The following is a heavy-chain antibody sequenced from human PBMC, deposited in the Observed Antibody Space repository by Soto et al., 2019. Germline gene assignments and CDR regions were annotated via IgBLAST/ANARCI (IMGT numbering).Heavy chain of an antibody. D-gene: IGHD4-17*01. CDR1: GGSVSSGDYH. CDR2: TDYSGST. CDR3: ARAIAVTTPWFDP. Sequence: VHLQESGPGLVKPSQTLSLTCTVSGGSVSSGDYHWSWIRQHPGKDLEWIGYTDYSGSTYYNPSLRGRGTITVDTSKNQFSLRLNSVTAADSAVYYCARAIAVTTPWFDPWGQGTLVTVSS. J-gene: IGHJ5*02. V-gene: IGHV4-31*03.